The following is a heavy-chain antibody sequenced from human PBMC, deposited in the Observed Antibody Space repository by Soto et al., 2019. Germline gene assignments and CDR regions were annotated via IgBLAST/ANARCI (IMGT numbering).Heavy chain of an antibody. Sequence: GGSLRLSCTASGFTFGDYAMSWFRQAPGKGPEWLGFIRGKAYGGSTEYAASVKGRFTISRDDSKSIAFLQMNSLKTEDTAVYYCAKVSRGIGVVPAALNWGQGTLVTVSS. CDR2: IRGKAYGGST. D-gene: IGHD2-2*01. CDR1: GFTFGDYA. J-gene: IGHJ4*02. CDR3: AKVSRGIGVVPAALN. V-gene: IGHV3-49*03.